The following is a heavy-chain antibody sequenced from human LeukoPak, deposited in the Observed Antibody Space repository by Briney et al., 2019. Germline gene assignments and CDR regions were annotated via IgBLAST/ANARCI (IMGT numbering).Heavy chain of an antibody. CDR3: MAAAGYNYGQC. V-gene: IGHV3-53*01. CDR2: LYIGGNT. D-gene: IGHD5-18*01. Sequence: GGSLRLSCAASGLTVSSNYMNWVRQAPGEGLEWVSALYIGGNTYYVDSVRGRFTISRDNSKNTLYLQMNSLRAEDTAIYYCMAAAGYNYGQCWGQGTLVTVSS. CDR1: GLTVSSNY. J-gene: IGHJ4*02.